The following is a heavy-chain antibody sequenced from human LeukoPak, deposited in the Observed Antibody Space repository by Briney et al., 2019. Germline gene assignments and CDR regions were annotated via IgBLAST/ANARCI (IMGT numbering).Heavy chain of an antibody. CDR1: GGSISSYY. V-gene: IGHV4-59*01. Sequence: SSETLSLTCTVSGGSISSYYWSWIRQPPGKGLEWIGYIYYSGSTNYNPSLKSRVTISVDTSKNQFSLKLSSVTAADTAVYYCARDNPGYYDSPYYYYYMDVWGKGTTVTVSS. D-gene: IGHD3-22*01. CDR3: ARDNPGYYDSPYYYYYMDV. CDR2: IYYSGST. J-gene: IGHJ6*03.